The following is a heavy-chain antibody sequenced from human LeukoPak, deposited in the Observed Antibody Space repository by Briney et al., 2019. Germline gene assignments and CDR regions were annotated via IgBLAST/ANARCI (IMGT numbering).Heavy chain of an antibody. CDR3: TRVGHEGYYDILTGYSRPYYYYGMDV. J-gene: IGHJ6*02. Sequence: ASVKVSCKASEYIFTGYYMHWVRQAPGQGLEWMGRINPNNDATNYAQKFQGRVTITGDTSINTAYMELSSLRSDDTAVYYCTRVGHEGYYDILTGYSRPYYYYGMDVWGQGTTVTVSS. CDR2: INPNNDAT. D-gene: IGHD3-9*01. CDR1: EYIFTGYY. V-gene: IGHV1-2*06.